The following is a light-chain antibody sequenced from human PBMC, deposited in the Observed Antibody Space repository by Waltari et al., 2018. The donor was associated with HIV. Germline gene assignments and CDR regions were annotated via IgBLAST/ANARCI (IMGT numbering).Light chain of an antibody. Sequence: QSALTQPPSASGSPGQSVAISCTGPSRDLGGYNYVSWYQQHPGNAPKLMIFEVTKRPSGVPDRFSGSKSGNTASLTVSGLQAEDEADYYCASYGGTNDLVFGGGTKLTVL. J-gene: IGLJ3*02. V-gene: IGLV2-8*01. CDR3: ASYGGTNDLV. CDR1: SRDLGGYNY. CDR2: EVT.